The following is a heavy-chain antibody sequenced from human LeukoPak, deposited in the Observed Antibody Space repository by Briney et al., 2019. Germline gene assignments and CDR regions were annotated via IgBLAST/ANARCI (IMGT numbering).Heavy chain of an antibody. D-gene: IGHD3-9*01. Sequence: ASVTVSCMASGYTFTSYAMHWVREAPGRRLEWMGWINAVNGNTKYSQKFQGRVTITRDTSASTAYMELSSLRSEDTAVYYCARVSTDILTGYLTFDYWGQGTLVTVSS. J-gene: IGHJ4*02. CDR2: INAVNGNT. CDR1: GYTFTSYA. CDR3: ARVSTDILTGYLTFDY. V-gene: IGHV1-3*01.